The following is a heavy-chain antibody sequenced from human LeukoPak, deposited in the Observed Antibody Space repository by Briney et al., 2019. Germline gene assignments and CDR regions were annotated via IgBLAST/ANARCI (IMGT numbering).Heavy chain of an antibody. CDR1: GGSISSGGYS. V-gene: IGHV4-30-2*01. CDR3: ARGDDILTGRLDY. Sequence: SETLSLTCAVSGGSISSGGYSWSWIRQPPGKGLEWIGYIYRSGSTYYNPSLKSRVTISVDRSKNQFSLKLSSVTAADTAVYYCARGDDILTGRLDYWGQGTLVTVS. J-gene: IGHJ4*02. CDR2: IYRSGST. D-gene: IGHD3-9*01.